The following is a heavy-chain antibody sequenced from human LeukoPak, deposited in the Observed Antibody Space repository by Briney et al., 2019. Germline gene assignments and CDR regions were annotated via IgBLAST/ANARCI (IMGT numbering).Heavy chain of an antibody. J-gene: IGHJ4*01. CDR3: ARGGTTTVSPPEY. V-gene: IGHV1-69*13. D-gene: IGHD4-17*01. CDR1: GGTFSSYA. CDR2: IIPIFGTA. Sequence: SVKVSCKASGGTFSSYAISWVRQAPGQGLEWMGGIIPIFGTANYAQKFQGRVTITADESTSTAYMELSSLRSEDTAVYYCARGGTTTVSPPEYWGQEPWSPSPQ.